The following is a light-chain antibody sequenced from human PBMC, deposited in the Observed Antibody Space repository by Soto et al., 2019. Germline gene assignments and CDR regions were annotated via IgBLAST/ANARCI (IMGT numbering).Light chain of an antibody. CDR1: QNISRW. CDR2: DAS. Sequence: IQMTQSPSTLSASLGYRFTITCRASQNISRWLAWYQQKPGKAPKLLIYDASNLQRGVPSRFSVSGSVTEFTLTISSLQPDDFATYYCQTYASYSSGPFGQGTKVDIK. V-gene: IGKV1-5*01. J-gene: IGKJ1*01. CDR3: QTYASYSSGP.